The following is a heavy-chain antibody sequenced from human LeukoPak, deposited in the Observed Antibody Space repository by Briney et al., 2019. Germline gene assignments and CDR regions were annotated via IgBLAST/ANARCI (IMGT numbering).Heavy chain of an antibody. D-gene: IGHD3-10*01. CDR3: ARDFQEYYYGSGSYRFP. J-gene: IGHJ5*02. CDR1: GFTFSSYG. CDR2: IWYDGSNK. Sequence: GGSLRLSCAASGFTFSSYGMHWVRQAPGKGLEWVAVIWYDGSNKYYADSVKGRFTISRDNSKNTLYLQMNSLRAEDTAVYYCARDFQEYYYGSGSYRFPWGQGTLVTVSS. V-gene: IGHV3-33*01.